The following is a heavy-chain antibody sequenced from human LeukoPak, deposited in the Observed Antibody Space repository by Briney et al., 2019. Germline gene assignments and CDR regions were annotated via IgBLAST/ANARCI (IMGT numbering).Heavy chain of an antibody. V-gene: IGHV4-61*01. CDR3: TRGYCGSTSCYGVFDY. CDR1: GGSVTSDIYY. D-gene: IGHD2-2*01. J-gene: IGHJ4*02. Sequence: SESLTLTCTVSGGSVTSDIYYWSWIRQPPGKGLEWIGYIYNSGSNNYNPSLKSRVTISVDTSKDQFSLRLSSVTAADTAVYYCTRGYCGSTSCYGVFDYWVQGTLVTVSS. CDR2: IYNSGSN.